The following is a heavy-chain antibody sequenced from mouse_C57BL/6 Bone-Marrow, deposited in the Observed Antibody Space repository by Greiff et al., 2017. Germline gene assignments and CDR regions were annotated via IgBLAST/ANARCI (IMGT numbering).Heavy chain of an antibody. CDR1: GYTFTSYG. Sequence: QVQLQQSGAELARPGASVKLSCKASGYTFTSYGISWVKQRTGQGLEWIGEIYPRSGNTYYNEKFKGKATLTADKSSSSAYMELRSLTSEDSAVYFCARGPSWSGYYAAWFAYWGQGTLVTVSA. J-gene: IGHJ3*01. CDR2: IYPRSGNT. CDR3: ARGPSWSGYYAAWFAY. V-gene: IGHV1-81*01. D-gene: IGHD2-3*01.